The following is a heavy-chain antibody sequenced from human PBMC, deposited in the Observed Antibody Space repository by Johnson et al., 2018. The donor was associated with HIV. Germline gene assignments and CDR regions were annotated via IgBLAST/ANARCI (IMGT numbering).Heavy chain of an antibody. CDR3: ALSGGAAAYDAFDI. CDR2: INSDGSTT. CDR1: GFTFSNAW. Sequence: VQLVESGGGLVKPGGSLRLSCVAYGFTFSNAWMSWVRQAPGKGLVWVSRINSDGSTTSYADSVKGRFTISRDNAKNTLYLQMNRLRAEDTAVYYCALSGGAAAYDAFDIWGQGTMVTVSS. D-gene: IGHD6-13*01. V-gene: IGHV3-74*02. J-gene: IGHJ3*02.